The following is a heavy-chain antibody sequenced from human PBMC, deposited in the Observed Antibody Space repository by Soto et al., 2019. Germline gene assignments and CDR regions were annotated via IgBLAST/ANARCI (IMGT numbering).Heavy chain of an antibody. V-gene: IGHV2-5*02. CDR2: IYWDDDK. CDR3: AHRESASAPHTFNF. J-gene: IGHJ3*01. Sequence: QITLKESGPTLVKPTQTLTLTCTFSGFSLSTSGVGVGWIRQPPGKALEWIAVIYWDDDKRYSPSLKNRLTIXKXTXXNQVVLTMTSMDPVDTATYYCAHRESASAPHTFNFWGQGTMVTVSS. CDR1: GFSLSTSGVG.